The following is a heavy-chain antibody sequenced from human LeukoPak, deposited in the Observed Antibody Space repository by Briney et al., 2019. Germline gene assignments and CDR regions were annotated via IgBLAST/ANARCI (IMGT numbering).Heavy chain of an antibody. Sequence: GGSLRLSCAASGFTFSSYGMHWVRQAPGKGLEWVAVISYDGSNKYYADSVKGRFTISRDNSKNTLYLQMNSLRAEDTAVYYCAKDLFTSGANWFDPWGQGTLVTVSS. CDR2: ISYDGSNK. CDR1: GFTFSSYG. V-gene: IGHV3-30*18. D-gene: IGHD1-26*01. CDR3: AKDLFTSGANWFDP. J-gene: IGHJ5*02.